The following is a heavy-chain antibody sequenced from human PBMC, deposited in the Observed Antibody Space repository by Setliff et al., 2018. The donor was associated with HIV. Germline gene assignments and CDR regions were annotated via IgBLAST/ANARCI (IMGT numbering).Heavy chain of an antibody. Sequence: SETLSLTCTVSGETIRNGFYYWHWMRQPPGKGLEWIGSIYYSGSAHYKSSLKSRVTISVDTSKNQFSLRLSSVTAADTAVYYCARGGGPDTNFDSWGRGSLVTVSS. CDR1: GETIRNGFYY. J-gene: IGHJ4*02. V-gene: IGHV4-39*07. CDR2: IYYSGSA. CDR3: ARGGGPDTNFDS.